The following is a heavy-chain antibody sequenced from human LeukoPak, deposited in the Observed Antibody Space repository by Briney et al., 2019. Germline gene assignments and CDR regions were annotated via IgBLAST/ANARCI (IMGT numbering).Heavy chain of an antibody. CDR2: IWYDGSNK. CDR3: ARDSFGERLNGYFDY. D-gene: IGHD3-10*01. J-gene: IGHJ4*02. Sequence: GGSLRLSCAASGFTFSSYGMHWVRQAPSKGLEWVAVIWYDGSNKYYADSVKGRFTISRDNSKNTLYLQMNSLRAEDTAVYYCARDSFGERLNGYFDYWGQGTLVTVSS. V-gene: IGHV3-33*01. CDR1: GFTFSSYG.